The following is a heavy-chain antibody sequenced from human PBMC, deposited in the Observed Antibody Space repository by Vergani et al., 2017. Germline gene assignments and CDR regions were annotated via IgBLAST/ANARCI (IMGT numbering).Heavy chain of an antibody. V-gene: IGHV3-13*01. D-gene: IGHD1-20*01. Sequence: VQLVQSGAEVKKPGGSLRLSCAASGFTFSSYDMHWVRQPTGKGLEWVSAIGTAGDTYYPDSVKGRFTISRENAKNTLYLQMNSLRAEDTAVYYCARDRITGTIDYWGQGTLVTVSS. CDR1: GFTFSSYD. CDR3: ARDRITGTIDY. CDR2: IGTAGDT. J-gene: IGHJ4*02.